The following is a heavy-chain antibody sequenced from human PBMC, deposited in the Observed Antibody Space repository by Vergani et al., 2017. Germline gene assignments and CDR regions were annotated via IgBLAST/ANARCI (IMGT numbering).Heavy chain of an antibody. Sequence: QLQLQESGPGLVKPSATLSLTCSASGASIRSSNYHWGWIPQPPGKGLEWIASIYYSGSTYYNPSLKSRVTISVDTSKNQFSLKLSSVTAADTAVYYCASRYSSGLYYISGYYGMDVWGQGTTVTVSS. V-gene: IGHV4-39*01. CDR3: ASRYSSGLYYISGYYGMDV. CDR2: IYYSGST. J-gene: IGHJ6*02. CDR1: GASIRSSNYH. D-gene: IGHD6-19*01.